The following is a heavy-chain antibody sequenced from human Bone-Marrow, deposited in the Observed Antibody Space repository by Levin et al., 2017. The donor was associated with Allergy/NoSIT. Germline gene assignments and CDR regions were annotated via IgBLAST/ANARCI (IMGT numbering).Heavy chain of an antibody. CDR2: ISSSGSYI. D-gene: IGHD1-1*01. J-gene: IGHJ4*02. Sequence: GESLKISCAASGFTFSSYPINWVRQAPGKGLEWVSSISSSGSYIYYADSVKGRFSISRDNTWNSLYLQMNRLRAEDTAVYYCAREVGAWNAHYFDYWGQGTLVTVSS. CDR1: GFTFSSYP. CDR3: AREVGAWNAHYFDY. V-gene: IGHV3-21*06.